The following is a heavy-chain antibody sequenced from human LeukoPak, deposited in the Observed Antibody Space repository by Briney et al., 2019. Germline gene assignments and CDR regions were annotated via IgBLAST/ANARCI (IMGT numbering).Heavy chain of an antibody. CDR2: IYHSGST. Sequence: PSETLSLTCTVSGYSISSGYYRGWIRQPPGKGLEWIGSIYHSGSTYYNPSLKSRVAISVDTSKNQFSLKLSSVTAADTAVYYCARRGLRGGNFGYWGQGTLVTVSS. CDR3: ARRGLRGGNFGY. CDR1: GYSISSGYY. D-gene: IGHD4-23*01. J-gene: IGHJ4*02. V-gene: IGHV4-38-2*02.